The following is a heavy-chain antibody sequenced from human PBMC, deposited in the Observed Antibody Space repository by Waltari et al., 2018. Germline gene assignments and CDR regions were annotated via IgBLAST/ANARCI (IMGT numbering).Heavy chain of an antibody. J-gene: IGHJ4*02. Sequence: QVQLQESGPGLVKPSETLSLTCTVSGYSISSGDYWGWIRQPPGKGLEWIGNIFHSGSTYYNPSLKSRVTISVDTSRNQFSLKLTSVTAADTAVYYCARSEDYGDYVGGWGQGTLVTVSS. V-gene: IGHV4-38-2*02. CDR3: ARSEDYGDYVGG. CDR1: GYSISSGDY. CDR2: IFHSGST. D-gene: IGHD4-17*01.